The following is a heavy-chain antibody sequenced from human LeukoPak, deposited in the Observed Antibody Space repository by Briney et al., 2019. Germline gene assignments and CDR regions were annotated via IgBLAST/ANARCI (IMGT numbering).Heavy chain of an antibody. CDR2: INTNTGNP. CDR1: GYTFTSYV. V-gene: IGHV7-4-1*04. Sequence: ASVKVSCKASGYTFTSYVINWVRQAPGQGLEWMGWINTNTGNPTYAQGFTGRFVFSLDTSVSMAYLQISSLKAEDTAVYFCARADGYSGYDYLNWFDPWGQGTLVTVSS. CDR3: ARADGYSGYDYLNWFDP. J-gene: IGHJ5*02. D-gene: IGHD5-12*01.